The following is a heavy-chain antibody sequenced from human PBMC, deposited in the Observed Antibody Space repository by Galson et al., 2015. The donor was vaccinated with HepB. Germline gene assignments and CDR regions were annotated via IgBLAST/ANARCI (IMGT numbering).Heavy chain of an antibody. CDR3: ARVQDLETAFDS. D-gene: IGHD5-18*01. J-gene: IGHJ4*02. V-gene: IGHV4-61*03. Sequence: TLSLTCSVSGGSVNSDNYYWSWIRQPPGKGLEWIGYIFYSGSTNYNPSLKSRATLSVDTSKNHFSLKLRSVTGADTAVYYCARVQDLETAFDSWGQGTLVTVSS. CDR1: GGSVNSDNYY. CDR2: IFYSGST.